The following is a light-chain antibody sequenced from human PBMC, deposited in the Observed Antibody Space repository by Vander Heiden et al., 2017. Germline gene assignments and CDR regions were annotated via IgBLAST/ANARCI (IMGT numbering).Light chain of an antibody. Sequence: EIVLTKSPATLSLSPGERATLSCRASQSVSSYLAWYQQKPGQAPRLLIYDASNRATGVPARFSGSGSERDFTLTISSLEPEDFAIYYCQQRSNWPAAFGGGTMVEIK. CDR2: DAS. CDR1: QSVSSY. CDR3: QQRSNWPAA. V-gene: IGKV3-11*02. J-gene: IGKJ4*01.